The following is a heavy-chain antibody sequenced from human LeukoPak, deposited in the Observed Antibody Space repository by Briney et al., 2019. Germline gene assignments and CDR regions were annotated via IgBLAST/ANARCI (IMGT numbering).Heavy chain of an antibody. J-gene: IGHJ4*02. CDR2: ISGSGGST. CDR3: AKQGRITMVRGVYGDY. D-gene: IGHD3-10*01. V-gene: IGHV3-23*01. Sequence: GGSLRLSCAASGFTFSSYAMSWVRQAPGKGLEWVSAISGSGGSTYYADSLKPRFTISRDNSKTTLYLQMNSLRADDTAVYYCAKQGRITMVRGVYGDYWGQGTLVTVSS. CDR1: GFTFSSYA.